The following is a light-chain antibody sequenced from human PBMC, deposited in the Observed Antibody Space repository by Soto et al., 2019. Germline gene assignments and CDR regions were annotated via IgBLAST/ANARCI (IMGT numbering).Light chain of an antibody. Sequence: EVMLTQSPVTLSLSPGERATLSSRASQSFRGLLAWYQQKPGQAPSLLIYDAYNRATGIPPRFSGSGSGTDFTLTISSLEPEDSAVYYCQQRHMWPITFGQGTRLEIK. CDR3: QQRHMWPIT. J-gene: IGKJ5*01. CDR1: QSFRGL. CDR2: DAY. V-gene: IGKV3-11*01.